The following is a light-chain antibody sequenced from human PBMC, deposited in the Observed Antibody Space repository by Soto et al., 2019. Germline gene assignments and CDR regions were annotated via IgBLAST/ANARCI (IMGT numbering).Light chain of an antibody. V-gene: IGKV1-5*01. J-gene: IGKJ5*01. CDR1: QSISSW. CDR2: DAS. CDR3: QEYKSYSGIT. Sequence: QMTQSPSALSASVVDRFTITFLASQSISSWLAWYQQKPGKAPNLLIYDASTLESGVPSRFSGSGSGTEFTLTISSLQPDDFATYYCQEYKSYSGITFGQGTRLEIK.